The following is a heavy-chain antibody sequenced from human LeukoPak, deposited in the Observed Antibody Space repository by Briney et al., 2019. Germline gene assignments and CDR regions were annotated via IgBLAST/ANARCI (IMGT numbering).Heavy chain of an antibody. CDR2: ISWNSGSI. CDR1: GFTFDDYA. V-gene: IGHV3-9*03. D-gene: IGHD2-15*01. Sequence: PGGSLRLSCAASGFTFDDYAMHWVRQAPGKGLEWVSGISWNSGSIGYADSVKGRFTISRDNAKNSLYLQMNSLRAEDMALYYCAKGRGAAAATSDFDYWGQGTLVTVSS. CDR3: AKGRGAAAATSDFDY. J-gene: IGHJ4*02.